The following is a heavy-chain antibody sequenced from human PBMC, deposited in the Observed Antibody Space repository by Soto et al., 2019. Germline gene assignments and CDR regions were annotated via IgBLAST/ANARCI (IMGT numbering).Heavy chain of an antibody. Sequence: KPSETLSLTCTVSGGSISSYYWSWIRQPPGKGLEWIGYIYYSGSTNYNPSLKSRVTISVDTSKNQFSLKLSSVTAADTAVYYCARDGDCSGGSCYSHWFDPWGQGTLVTVSS. J-gene: IGHJ5*02. V-gene: IGHV4-59*01. CDR1: GGSISSYY. CDR3: ARDGDCSGGSCYSHWFDP. D-gene: IGHD2-15*01. CDR2: IYYSGST.